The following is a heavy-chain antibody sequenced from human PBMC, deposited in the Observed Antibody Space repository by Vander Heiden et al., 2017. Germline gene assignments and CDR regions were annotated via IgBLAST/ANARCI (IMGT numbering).Heavy chain of an antibody. V-gene: IGHV3-30-3*01. Sequence: QVQLVASGGGVVQPGRSLRLSCAASGFTFSSYAMHWVRQAPGKGLEWVAVISYDGSNKYYADSVKGRFTISRDNSKNTLYLQMNSLRAEDTAVYYCARDRVSSSFVFDYWGQGTLVTVSS. CDR3: ARDRVSSSFVFDY. CDR1: GFTFSSYA. CDR2: ISYDGSNK. D-gene: IGHD6-13*01. J-gene: IGHJ4*02.